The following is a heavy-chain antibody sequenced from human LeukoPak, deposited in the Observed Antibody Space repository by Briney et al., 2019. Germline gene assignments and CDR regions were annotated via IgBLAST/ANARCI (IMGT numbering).Heavy chain of an antibody. CDR3: ARLTYDERGSDLFDY. CDR2: ISYRGST. J-gene: IGHJ4*02. CDR1: GASVSTSPYY. D-gene: IGHD5-12*01. Sequence: SETLSLTRTVSGASVSTSPYYWSWIRQPPGKGLEYIGYISYRGSTDYNPSLNSRVTISVDTSENQFSLRLNYVTAADTAVYYCARLTYDERGSDLFDYWGQGTLVTVSS. V-gene: IGHV4-61*01.